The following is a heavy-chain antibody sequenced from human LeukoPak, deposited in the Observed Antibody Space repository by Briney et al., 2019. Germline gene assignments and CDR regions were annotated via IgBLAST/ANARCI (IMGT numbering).Heavy chain of an antibody. J-gene: IGHJ4*02. D-gene: IGHD3-10*01. CDR1: GFTFSSYG. CDR2: IWYDGSNK. Sequence: PGGSLRLSCAASGFTFSSYGMHWVRQAPGKGLEWVAVIWYDGSNKYYADSVKGRFTISRDNSKNTLYLQMNSLRAEDTAVYYCARESLRGVSSPLDYWGQGTLVTVSS. CDR3: ARESLRGVSSPLDY. V-gene: IGHV3-33*01.